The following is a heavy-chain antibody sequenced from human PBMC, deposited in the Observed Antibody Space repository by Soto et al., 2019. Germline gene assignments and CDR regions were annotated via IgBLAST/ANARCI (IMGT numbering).Heavy chain of an antibody. CDR2: INAGNGNT. Sequence: QVQLVQSGAEVKKPGASVKVSFKASGYTFTSYAMHWVRQAPGQRLEWMGWINAGNGNTKYSQKLQGRVTITRDTSASTAYMELSSLRSEDTAVYYCTRGEGIAMDWGQGTLVTVSS. V-gene: IGHV1-3*01. CDR1: GYTFTSYA. D-gene: IGHD6-13*01. CDR3: TRGEGIAMD. J-gene: IGHJ4*02.